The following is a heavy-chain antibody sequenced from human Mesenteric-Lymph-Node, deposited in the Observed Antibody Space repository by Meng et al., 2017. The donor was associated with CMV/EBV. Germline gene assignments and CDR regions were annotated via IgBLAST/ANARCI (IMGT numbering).Heavy chain of an antibody. D-gene: IGHD5-12*01. CDR3: ARRYGYVSYYYYAMDV. J-gene: IGHJ6*02. CDR2: ISGSDTTI. V-gene: IGHV3-48*03. Sequence: GGSLRLSCAASGFTFNSYEMSWVRQAPGKGLEWVSYISGSDTTIYYADSVKGRFTISRDSAKNSLYLQVNSLRAEDTALYYCARRYGYVSYYYYAMDVWGQGTTVTVSS. CDR1: GFTFNSYE.